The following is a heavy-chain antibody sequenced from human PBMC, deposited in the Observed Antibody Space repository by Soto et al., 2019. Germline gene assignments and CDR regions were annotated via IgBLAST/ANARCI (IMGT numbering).Heavy chain of an antibody. J-gene: IGHJ5*02. CDR3: ARGGIAAVPNYFAP. Sequence: SETLSLTCAVSGESFRGYFWSWIRQPPGRGLEWVGEIDHRGSSNYNPSLKSRVTISVDKSKNQFSLRLAAVTAADTSVYYCARGGIAAVPNYFAPWGQGTLVTVSS. CDR1: GESFRGYF. D-gene: IGHD6-13*01. V-gene: IGHV4-34*01. CDR2: IDHRGSS.